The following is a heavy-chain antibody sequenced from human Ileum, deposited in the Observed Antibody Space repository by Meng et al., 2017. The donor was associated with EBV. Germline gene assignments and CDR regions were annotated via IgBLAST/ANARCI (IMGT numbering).Heavy chain of an antibody. CDR1: GGSITNGDYC. CDR3: ARRRGDHDYLDD. Sequence: DSALGLASPFEPLALLSPASGGSITNGDYCWAWIRQAPRKGLEWITSLCPSGNTYNNPSLKSRVTTSVDTSKNQFSLWLNSMTAADTAVYYCARRRGDHDYLDDWGQGTLVTVSS. J-gene: IGHJ4*02. D-gene: IGHD4-17*01. V-gene: IGHV4-39*01. CDR2: LCPSGNT.